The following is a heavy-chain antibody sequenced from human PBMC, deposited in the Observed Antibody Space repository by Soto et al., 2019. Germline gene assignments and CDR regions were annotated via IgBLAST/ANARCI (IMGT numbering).Heavy chain of an antibody. CDR3: ARALGGYSGYDGCSMDV. V-gene: IGHV3-11*01. CDR1: GFTFRDYY. Sequence: GGSMRLSCAASGFTFRDYYMSGIPQAPGKGREGVSYISSSGSTIYYADSVKGRFTTSRDNAKNSLYLQMNSLRAEDTAVYYCARALGGYSGYDGCSMDVWGKGTTVTVSS. D-gene: IGHD5-12*01. CDR2: ISSSGSTI. J-gene: IGHJ6*04.